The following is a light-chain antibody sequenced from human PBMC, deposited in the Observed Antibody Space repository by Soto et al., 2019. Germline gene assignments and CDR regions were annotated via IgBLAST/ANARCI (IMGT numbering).Light chain of an antibody. J-gene: IGKJ5*01. V-gene: IGKV1-12*01. CDR3: QQANTFPIT. CDR2: TTS. CDR1: QGINRW. Sequence: DIQMTQSPSFMSASVGDRVTVTCRASQGINRWLAWYQQKPGKAPKLLIYTTSTLASGVPPRFSGSGSGTVFPLTFSSLQPEDFATYYCQQANTFPITFGQGTRLEIK.